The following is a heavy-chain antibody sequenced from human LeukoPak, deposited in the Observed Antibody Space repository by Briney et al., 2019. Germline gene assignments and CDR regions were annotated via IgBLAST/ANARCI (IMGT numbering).Heavy chain of an antibody. CDR2: ISSNGGST. CDR1: GFTFSSYA. Sequence: PGGSLRLSCAASGFTFSSYAMHWVRQAPGKGLEYVSAISSNGGSTYYANSVKGRFTISRDNSKNTLYLQMGSLRAEDMAVYYCARTTTYYYGSGSYAPPFDYWGQGTLVTVFS. V-gene: IGHV3-64*01. CDR3: ARTTTYYYGSGSYAPPFDY. J-gene: IGHJ4*02. D-gene: IGHD3-10*01.